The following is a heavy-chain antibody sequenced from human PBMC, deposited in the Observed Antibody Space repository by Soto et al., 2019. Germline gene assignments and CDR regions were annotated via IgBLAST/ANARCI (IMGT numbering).Heavy chain of an antibody. CDR3: ARLALQTRYYYYYMAV. CDR1: GYTFTSYA. V-gene: IGHV1-3*01. Sequence: ASVKVSCKASGYTFTSYAMHWVRQAPGQRLEWMGWINAGNGNTKYSQKFQGRVTITRDTSASTAYMELSSLRSEDTAVYYCARLALQTRYYYYYMAVWGKGTTVTVSS. J-gene: IGHJ6*03. CDR2: INAGNGNT. D-gene: IGHD4-4*01.